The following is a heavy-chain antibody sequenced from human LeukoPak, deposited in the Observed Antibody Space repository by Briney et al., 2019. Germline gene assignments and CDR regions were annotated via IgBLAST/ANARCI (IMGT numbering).Heavy chain of an antibody. V-gene: IGHV4-59*08. CDR3: ARHKGGSYRNLDY. Sequence: SETLSLTCTVSGGSISSYYWSWIRQPPGKGLEWSGYIYYSGSTNYNPSLKSRVTISVDTSKNQFSLKLSSVTAADTAVYYCARHKGGSYRNLDYWGQGTLVTVSS. D-gene: IGHD1-26*01. J-gene: IGHJ4*02. CDR1: GGSISSYY. CDR2: IYYSGST.